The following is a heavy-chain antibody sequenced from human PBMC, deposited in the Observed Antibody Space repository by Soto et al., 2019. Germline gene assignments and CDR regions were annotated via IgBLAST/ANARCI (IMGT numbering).Heavy chain of an antibody. V-gene: IGHV5-51*01. CDR1: GYSFTSYW. J-gene: IGHJ3*02. D-gene: IGHD1-1*01. CDR2: IYPDDSDT. Sequence: PGESLKISCKGSGYSFTSYWIGWVRQMPGKGLEWMGIIYPDDSDTRYSPSFQGQVTTSADKSISTAYLQWSSLKASDTAMYYCARLEAQLELDAFDIWGQGTMVTVSS. CDR3: ARLEAQLELDAFDI.